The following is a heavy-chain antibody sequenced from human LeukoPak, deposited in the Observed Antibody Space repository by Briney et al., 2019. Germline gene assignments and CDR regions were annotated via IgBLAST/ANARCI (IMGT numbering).Heavy chain of an antibody. V-gene: IGHV1-8*01. D-gene: IGHD2-2*01. CDR3: ASGCAVRVVVPAARAYYYGMDV. CDR2: MNPNSGNT. J-gene: IGHJ6*02. Sequence: ASVKVSCKASGYTFTSYDINWVRQATGQGLEWMGWMNPNSGNTGYAQKFQGRVTMTRNTSISTAYMELSSLRSEDTAVYYCASGCAVRVVVPAARAYYYGMDVWGQGTTVTVSS. CDR1: GYTFTSYD.